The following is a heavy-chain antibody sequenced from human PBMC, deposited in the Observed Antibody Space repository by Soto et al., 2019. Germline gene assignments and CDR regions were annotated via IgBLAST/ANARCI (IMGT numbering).Heavy chain of an antibody. CDR2: IWYDGSNK. D-gene: IGHD3-10*01. J-gene: IGHJ6*02. CDR3: ARDITMVRGVIARDYYGMDV. V-gene: IGHV3-33*01. CDR1: GFTFSSYG. Sequence: QVQLVESGGGVVQPGRSLRLSCAASGFTFSSYGMHWVRQAPGKGLEWVAVIWYDGSNKYYADSVKGRFTISRDNSKNTLYLQMNSLRAEDTAVYYCARDITMVRGVIARDYYGMDVWGQGTTVTVSS.